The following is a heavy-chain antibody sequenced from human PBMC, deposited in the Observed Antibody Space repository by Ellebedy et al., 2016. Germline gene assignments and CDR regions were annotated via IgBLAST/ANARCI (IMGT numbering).Heavy chain of an antibody. D-gene: IGHD2-15*01. CDR1: GITISSHG. V-gene: IGHV3-33*01. CDR3: ARSQFCSGFSCSQFDY. J-gene: IGHJ4*02. CDR2: IWYDGSQK. Sequence: GGSLRLXXEASGITISSHGMHWVRQAPGKGLEWMTLIWYDGSQKYYADSVKGRFTISRDNSRNTLYLQMNSLRVEDTAVYYCARSQFCSGFSCSQFDYWGQGTLVTVSS.